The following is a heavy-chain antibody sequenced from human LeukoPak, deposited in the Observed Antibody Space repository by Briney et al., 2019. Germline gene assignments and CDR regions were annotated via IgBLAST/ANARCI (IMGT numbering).Heavy chain of an antibody. D-gene: IGHD1-14*01. Sequence: GASVKVSCKASGYTFISNAVHWVRQAPGQRLEWMGWINTGNGNTKYSQNFQGRVTITRDTSASTAYMELSSLRPEDTAVYYCAKRSEYYFDKWGQGTLVTVSS. CDR2: INTGNGNT. J-gene: IGHJ4*02. CDR1: GYTFISNA. CDR3: AKRSEYYFDK. V-gene: IGHV1-3*04.